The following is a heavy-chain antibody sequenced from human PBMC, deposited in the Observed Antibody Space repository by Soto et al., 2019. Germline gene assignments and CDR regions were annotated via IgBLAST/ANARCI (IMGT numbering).Heavy chain of an antibody. V-gene: IGHV4-31*03. CDR1: GGSISVGVYY. CDR3: ARIGNPDASLYFDY. J-gene: IGHJ4*02. CDR2: TYHTGST. D-gene: IGHD2-2*01. Sequence: QVQLQESGPGLVKPSQTLSLTCTVSGGSISVGVYYWNWIRQLPGKGPEWIGYTYHTGSTYYNPSLESRVTMSVDPSKNQFSLRLSSVTAADTAVYYCARIGNPDASLYFDYWGQGTLVTVSS.